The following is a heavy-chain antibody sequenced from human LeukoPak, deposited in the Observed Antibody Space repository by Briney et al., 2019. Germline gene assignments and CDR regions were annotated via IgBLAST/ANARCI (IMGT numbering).Heavy chain of an antibody. CDR3: ARGTTTTTIDYYDA. CDR2: IKPDGSET. V-gene: IGHV3-7*01. CDR1: GFTFRDFW. J-gene: IGHJ5*02. Sequence: GRSLRLSCAASGFTFRDFWMSWVRQTPGKGLEWVASIKPDGSETSCLDSVRGRFTISRDNAKNSLFLEMNNLRVEDTAFYYCARGTTTTTIDYYDAWGQGTLVTVSS. D-gene: IGHD4-17*01.